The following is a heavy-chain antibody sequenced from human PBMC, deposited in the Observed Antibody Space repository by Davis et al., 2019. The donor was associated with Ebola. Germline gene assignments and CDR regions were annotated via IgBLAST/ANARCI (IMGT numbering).Heavy chain of an antibody. CDR1: GGSFSGYY. V-gene: IGHV4-34*01. Sequence: SETLSLTCAVYGGSFSGYYWSWIRQPPGKGLEWIGEINHSGSTNYNPSLKSRVTISVNKSKNQFSLKLSSVTAADTAVYYCARDRSSWDYYYGMDVWGQGTTVTVSS. CDR2: INHSGST. D-gene: IGHD6-13*01. CDR3: ARDRSSWDYYYGMDV. J-gene: IGHJ6*02.